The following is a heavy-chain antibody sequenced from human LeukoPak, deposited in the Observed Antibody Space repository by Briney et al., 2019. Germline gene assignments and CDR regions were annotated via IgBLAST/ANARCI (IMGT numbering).Heavy chain of an antibody. CDR1: GFTFSNYA. Sequence: GGSLRLSCAASGFTFSNYAMNWVRQAPGKGLEWVSGISGGADSTYYADSVKGRFTISRDNSKNTLYLQMNSLRAEDTALHYCVKAFWSGYQTYFFFHYMDVWGKGTAVAVSS. D-gene: IGHD3-3*01. CDR3: VKAFWSGYQTYFFFHYMDV. J-gene: IGHJ6*03. V-gene: IGHV3-23*01. CDR2: ISGGADST.